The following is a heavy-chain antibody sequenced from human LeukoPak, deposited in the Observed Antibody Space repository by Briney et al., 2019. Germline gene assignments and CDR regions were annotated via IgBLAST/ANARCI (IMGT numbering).Heavy chain of an antibody. CDR1: GYTFTNYW. D-gene: IGHD2/OR15-2a*01. J-gene: IGHJ4*02. CDR2: IYPGDSDT. CDR3: VRLSASGPSMRSFDF. V-gene: IGHV5-51*03. Sequence: PGESLTISCNLSGYTFTNYWIAWVRQTPGKSLEWMGSIYPGDSDTTFSPSFQGHVTISADKSIHTAHLHWGSLKASDTAMYYCVRLSASGPSMRSFDFWGQGTLVTVSS.